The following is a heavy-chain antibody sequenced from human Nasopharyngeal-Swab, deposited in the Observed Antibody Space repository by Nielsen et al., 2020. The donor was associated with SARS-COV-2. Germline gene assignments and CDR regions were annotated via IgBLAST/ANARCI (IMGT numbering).Heavy chain of an antibody. D-gene: IGHD3-10*01. CDR2: ISSSSSYI. CDR3: ALGFGELLNYYGMDV. CDR1: GFTFSSYS. J-gene: IGHJ6*02. V-gene: IGHV3-21*01. Sequence: GSLSLSCAASGFTFSSYSLNWVRQPPGKGLEWVSSISSSSSYIYYADSVKGRFTASTDNAQNLLYLQMNSLSAEDTAVYYCALGFGELLNYYGMDVWGQGTTVTVSS.